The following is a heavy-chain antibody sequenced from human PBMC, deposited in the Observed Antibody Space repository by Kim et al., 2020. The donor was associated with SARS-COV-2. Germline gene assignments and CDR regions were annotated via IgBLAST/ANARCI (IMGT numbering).Heavy chain of an antibody. CDR1: GFTFSSYG. CDR2: IWYDGSNK. D-gene: IGHD6-13*01. CDR3: ARDVVAAAGTGDY. V-gene: IGHV3-33*01. Sequence: GGSLRLSCAASGFTFSSYGMHWVRQAPGKGLEWVAVIWYDGSNKYYADSVKGRFTISRDNSKNTLYLQMNSLRAEDTVVYYCARDVVAAAGTGDYWGQGTLVTVSS. J-gene: IGHJ4*02.